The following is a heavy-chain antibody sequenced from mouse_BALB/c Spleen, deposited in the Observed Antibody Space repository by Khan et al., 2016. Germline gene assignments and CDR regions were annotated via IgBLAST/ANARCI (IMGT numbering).Heavy chain of an antibody. Sequence: EVQLVESGPGLVKPSQSLSLTCTVTGYSITSDYAWNWIRQFPGNKLEWMGYISYSGSTSYNPSLKSRISITRDTSKNQFFLQLNSVTTADTATYYCARGRYYGSRGYFDVWGAGTTVTVSS. D-gene: IGHD1-1*01. CDR3: ARGRYYGSRGYFDV. J-gene: IGHJ1*01. CDR1: GYSITSDYA. V-gene: IGHV3-2*02. CDR2: ISYSGST.